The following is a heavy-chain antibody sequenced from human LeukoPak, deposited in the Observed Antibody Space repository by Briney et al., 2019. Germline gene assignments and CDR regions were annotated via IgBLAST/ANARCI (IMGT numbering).Heavy chain of an antibody. V-gene: IGHV3-21*01. CDR2: ISSSSSYI. D-gene: IGHD2-15*01. CDR3: ARVESCSGGSCYSSPLFWAFDI. CDR1: GFTFSSYS. Sequence: GGSLRLSCAASGFTFSSYSMNWVRQAPGKGLEWVSSISSSSSYIYYADSVKGRFTISRDNAKNSLYLQMNSLRAEDTAVYYCARVESCSGGSCYSSPLFWAFDIWGQGTMVTVSS. J-gene: IGHJ3*02.